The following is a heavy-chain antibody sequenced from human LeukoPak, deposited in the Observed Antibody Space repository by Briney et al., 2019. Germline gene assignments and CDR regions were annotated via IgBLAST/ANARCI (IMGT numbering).Heavy chain of an antibody. CDR1: GFTFSSYW. V-gene: IGHV3-74*01. CDR2: IHSDGTTT. J-gene: IGHJ5*02. D-gene: IGHD2-15*01. Sequence: QTGGSLRLSCAASGFTFSSYWMHWVRQAPGKGLVWVSRIHSDGTTTSYADSVKGRFTVSRDNAKNTLYLQMNSLRAEDTAVYNCARGRYCTVGSCSSAWFDPWGQGALVTVSS. CDR3: ARGRYCTVGSCSSAWFDP.